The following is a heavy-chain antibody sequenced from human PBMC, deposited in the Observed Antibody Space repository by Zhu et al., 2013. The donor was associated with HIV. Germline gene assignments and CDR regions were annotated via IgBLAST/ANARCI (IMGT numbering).Heavy chain of an antibody. V-gene: IGHV1-69*06. D-gene: IGHD2-15*01. CDR3: ARDVVAVEGGGQHLVNYNGLDV. Sequence: QVHLVQSGAEVKKPGSSVRVSCEVSGQVYFNNFPVSWVRQAPGQGLEWMGGIIPIFNTPKYAQKFKGRVTITADKSTKTVYMELTSLTSVDTAVYYCARDVVAVEGGGQHLVNYNGLDVWGQGTTVTVSS. CDR1: GQVYFNNFP. J-gene: IGHJ6*02. CDR2: IIPIFNTP.